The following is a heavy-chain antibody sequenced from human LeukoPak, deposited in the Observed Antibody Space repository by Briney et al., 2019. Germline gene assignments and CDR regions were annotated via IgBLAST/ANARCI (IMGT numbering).Heavy chain of an antibody. V-gene: IGHV3-23*01. CDR3: ARDYPTSGIVTISDY. J-gene: IGHJ4*02. D-gene: IGHD1-1*01. Sequence: GGSLRLSCASSGFTFNKYAMTWVRQAPGKGLEWVSSITASGGSTYCADSVKGRFTISRDNSKNTLYLQMSSLRAEDTAVYYCARDYPTSGIVTISDYWGQGTLVTVSS. CDR1: GFTFNKYA. CDR2: ITASGGST.